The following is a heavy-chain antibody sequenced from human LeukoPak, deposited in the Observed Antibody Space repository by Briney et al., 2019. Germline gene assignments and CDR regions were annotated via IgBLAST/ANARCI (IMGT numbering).Heavy chain of an antibody. CDR3: ARGVRPRGYSYGYLYWFDP. CDR2: MNPNSGNT. J-gene: IGHJ5*02. Sequence: GALVKVSCKASGYTFTSYDINWVRQATGQGLEWMGWMNPNSGNTGYAQKFQGRVTMTRNTSISTAYMELSSLRSEDTAVYYCARGVRPRGYSYGYLYWFDPWGQGTLVTVSS. D-gene: IGHD5-18*01. V-gene: IGHV1-8*01. CDR1: GYTFTSYD.